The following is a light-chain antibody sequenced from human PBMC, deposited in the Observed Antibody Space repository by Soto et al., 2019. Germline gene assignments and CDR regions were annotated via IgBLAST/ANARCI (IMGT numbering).Light chain of an antibody. CDR3: SSYTSSSTWV. CDR2: EVS. CDR1: SSDVGGYNY. V-gene: IGLV2-14*01. Sequence: QSALTKPASVSGSPGQSITISCTGTSSDVGGYNYVSWYQQHPGKAPKLMIYEVSNRPSGVSNRFSGPKSGNTASLTISGLQAEDEADYYCSSYTSSSTWVFGGGTKVTVL. J-gene: IGLJ3*02.